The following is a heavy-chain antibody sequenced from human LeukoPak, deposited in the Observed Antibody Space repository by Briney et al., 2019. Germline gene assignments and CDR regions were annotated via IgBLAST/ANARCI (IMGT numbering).Heavy chain of an antibody. D-gene: IGHD3-22*01. J-gene: IGHJ4*02. CDR1: GFTFSSYA. V-gene: IGHV3-23*01. CDR2: LSGGGGGT. CDR3: AKARATYLYDTSGYSALDY. Sequence: GGSLRLSCAASGFTFSSYAMGWVRQAPGKGLEWVSALSGGGGGTYYADSVKGRFTISRDNSKNTLYLQMNSLRAEDTAVYYCAKARATYLYDTSGYSALDYWGQGTLVTVSS.